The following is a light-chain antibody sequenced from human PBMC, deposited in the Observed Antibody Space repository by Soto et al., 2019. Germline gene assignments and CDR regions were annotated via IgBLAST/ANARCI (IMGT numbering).Light chain of an antibody. V-gene: IGLV9-49*01. CDR1: SGYSNYK. J-gene: IGLJ2*01. CDR2: VGTGGIVG. CDR3: GADHGSGSNFVVV. Sequence: QSVLTQPPSASASLGASVTLTCTPSSGYSNYKVDWYQQRPGKGPRFVMRVGTGGIVGSKGDGIPDRFSVLGSGLNRYLTIKNIPEEDESYYHCGADHGSGSNFVVVFGGGTKLTVL.